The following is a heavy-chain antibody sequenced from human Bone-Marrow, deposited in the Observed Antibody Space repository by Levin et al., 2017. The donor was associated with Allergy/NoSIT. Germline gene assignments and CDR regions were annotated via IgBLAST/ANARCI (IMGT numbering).Heavy chain of an antibody. CDR2: IYYFGGT. J-gene: IGHJ4*02. D-gene: IGHD6-13*01. CDR3: ERDGGKQQLAFDS. V-gene: IGHV4-39*07. Sequence: SETLSLTCTASGGSISTSSYYWAWIRQSPGKGLEWIGSIYYFGGTFYNPSLESRLTMSVDTSENQFSLKLKSVTAADTAFYYCERDGGKQQLAFDSWGQGILVSVSS. CDR1: GGSISTSSYY.